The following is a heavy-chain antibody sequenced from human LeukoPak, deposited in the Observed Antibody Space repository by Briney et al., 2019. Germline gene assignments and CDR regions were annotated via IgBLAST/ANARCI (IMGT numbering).Heavy chain of an antibody. CDR1: GYTFTSYG. V-gene: IGHV1-2*02. D-gene: IGHD3-10*01. Sequence: ASVEVSCKASGYTFTSYGISWVRQAPGQGLEWMGWINPNSGGTNSSQKFQDRVTLTRDTSISTAYMELSSLRSDDTAVYYCARAYGSGSSYHPDYWGQGTLVTVSS. CDR2: INPNSGGT. J-gene: IGHJ4*02. CDR3: ARAYGSGSSYHPDY.